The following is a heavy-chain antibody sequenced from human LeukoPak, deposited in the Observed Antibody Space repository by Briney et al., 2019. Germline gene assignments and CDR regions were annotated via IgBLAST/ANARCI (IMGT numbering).Heavy chain of an antibody. CDR3: ARYSGSYSGFDY. D-gene: IGHD1-26*01. J-gene: IGHJ4*02. Sequence: SETLSLTCTVSGGSISSYYWSWIRQPPGKGLEWIGYIYYSGSINYNPSLKSRVTISVDTTKNQFSLKLRSVTAADTAVYYCARYSGSYSGFDYWGQGTLVTVSS. V-gene: IGHV4-59*08. CDR2: IYYSGSI. CDR1: GGSISSYY.